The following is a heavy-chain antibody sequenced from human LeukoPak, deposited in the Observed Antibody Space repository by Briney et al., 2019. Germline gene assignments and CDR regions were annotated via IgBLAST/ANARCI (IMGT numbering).Heavy chain of an antibody. Sequence: GGSLRLSCAASGFTFSSYSMNWVRQAPGKGLEWVSSISSSSSYIYYADSVKGRFTISRDNAKNSLYLRMNSPRAEDTAVYYCARGGNVLRFLEWLLYFDYWGQGTLVTVSS. D-gene: IGHD3-3*01. CDR1: GFTFSSYS. CDR2: ISSSSSYI. J-gene: IGHJ4*02. V-gene: IGHV3-21*01. CDR3: ARGGNVLRFLEWLLYFDY.